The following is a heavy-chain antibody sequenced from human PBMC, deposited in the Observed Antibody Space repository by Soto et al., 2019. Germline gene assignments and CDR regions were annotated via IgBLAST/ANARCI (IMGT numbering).Heavy chain of an antibody. V-gene: IGHV5-10-1*01. CDR1: GYSFAGYW. CDR2: IDPSDSQT. D-gene: IGHD3-22*01. J-gene: IGHJ4*02. Sequence: PGESLKNSCKGSGYSFAGYWITWVRQKPGKGLEWMGRIDPSDSQTYYSPSFRGHVTISATKSITTVFLQWSSLRASDTAMYYCARQIYDSDTGPNFQYYFDSWGQGTPVTVSS. CDR3: ARQIYDSDTGPNFQYYFDS.